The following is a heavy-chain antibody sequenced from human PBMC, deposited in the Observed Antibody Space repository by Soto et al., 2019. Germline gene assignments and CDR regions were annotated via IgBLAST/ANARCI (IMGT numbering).Heavy chain of an antibody. Sequence: ASVKVSCKASGYTFTSYGISWVRQAPGQGLEWMGWISAYNGNTNYAQKLQGRVTMTTDTSTSTAYMELRSLRSDDTAVYYCARDNEDIVVVPAAHDAFDIWGQGTMVTVSS. CDR1: GYTFTSYG. J-gene: IGHJ3*02. CDR3: ARDNEDIVVVPAAHDAFDI. V-gene: IGHV1-18*01. CDR2: ISAYNGNT. D-gene: IGHD2-2*01.